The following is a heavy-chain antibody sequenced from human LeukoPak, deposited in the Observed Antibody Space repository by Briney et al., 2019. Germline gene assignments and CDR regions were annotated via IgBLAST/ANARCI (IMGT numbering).Heavy chain of an antibody. V-gene: IGHV4-39*01. CDR2: VYYSGST. J-gene: IGHJ4*02. CDR3: ARLSTALYYDFWSGLYYFDY. CDR1: GDSFSISSYY. D-gene: IGHD3-3*01. Sequence: PSETLSLTCTVSGDSFSISSYYWGWIRQPPGKGREWIVSVYYSGSTYYSPSLKSRVTISVDTSKNQFSLKLSSVTAADTAVYYCARLSTALYYDFWSGLYYFDYWGQGTLVTVSS.